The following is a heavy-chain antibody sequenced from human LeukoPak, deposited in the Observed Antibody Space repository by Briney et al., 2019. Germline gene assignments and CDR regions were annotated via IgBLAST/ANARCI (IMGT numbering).Heavy chain of an antibody. J-gene: IGHJ3*02. Sequence: GESLKISCKGSGYNFATYWIGWVRQMPGKGLEWLGIIYPDDADTRYSPSFEGQVTISADKSITTAYLQWSSLKDSDTAIYYCARSVGATIPDVFDIWGQGTMVAVSS. CDR2: IYPDDADT. D-gene: IGHD5-24*01. CDR3: ARSVGATIPDVFDI. V-gene: IGHV5-51*01. CDR1: GYNFATYW.